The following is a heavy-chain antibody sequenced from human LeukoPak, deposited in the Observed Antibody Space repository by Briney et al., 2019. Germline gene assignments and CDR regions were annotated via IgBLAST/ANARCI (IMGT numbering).Heavy chain of an antibody. D-gene: IGHD3-10*01. J-gene: IGHJ4*02. V-gene: IGHV3-23*01. CDR1: GFTFSSYA. CDR3: ARIWFGGTSFDN. Sequence: PGGSLRLSCAASGFTFSSYAMSWVRQSPGKGLEWVSTIGGGGDRTFYADSVTGRFTISRDNSKNSLYLEMNRLRDDDTAVYYCARIWFGGTSFDNWGQGTLVTVSS. CDR2: IGGGGDRT.